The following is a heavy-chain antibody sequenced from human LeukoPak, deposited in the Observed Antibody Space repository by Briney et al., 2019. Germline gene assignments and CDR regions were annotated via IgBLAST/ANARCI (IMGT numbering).Heavy chain of an antibody. Sequence: SETLSLTCAVYGGSFSGYHWSWIRQSPGKGLEWIGEISHTGIASYNPPLKSRVAISVDASKNQFSLRMDSVTAADRAVYYCARLSFLSFSYDSTGHAIFFFDYWGRGTLVTVSS. V-gene: IGHV4-34*01. D-gene: IGHD3-22*01. CDR3: ARLSFLSFSYDSTGHAIFFFDY. CDR2: ISHTGIA. J-gene: IGHJ4*02. CDR1: GGSFSGYH.